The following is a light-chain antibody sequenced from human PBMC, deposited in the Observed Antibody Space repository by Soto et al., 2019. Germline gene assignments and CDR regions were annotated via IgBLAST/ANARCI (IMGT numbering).Light chain of an antibody. Sequence: QSALTQPASVSGSPGQSITISCTGTSSDVGGYNYVSWYQHHPGKAPKLIIYEVSNRPSGVSNRFSGSKSGNTASLTIPGLQAEDEADYYCSSYASRSTYVFGTGTKVTVL. CDR3: SSYASRSTYV. V-gene: IGLV2-14*01. CDR2: EVS. CDR1: SSDVGGYNY. J-gene: IGLJ1*01.